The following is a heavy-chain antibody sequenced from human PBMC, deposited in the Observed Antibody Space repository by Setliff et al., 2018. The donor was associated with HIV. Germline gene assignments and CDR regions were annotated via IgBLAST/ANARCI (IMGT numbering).Heavy chain of an antibody. Sequence: LSLTCTVSGYSISSRYYWGWIRQSPGKGLEWIGSIYHSGSTQYNPSLKSRVTISIDMSKNQFSLKLTSVAAADTAVYYCAKRPGYGYRNSPDYWGQGTLVTVSS. D-gene: IGHD5-18*01. V-gene: IGHV4-38-2*02. CDR2: IYHSGST. J-gene: IGHJ4*02. CDR1: GYSISSRYY. CDR3: AKRPGYGYRNSPDY.